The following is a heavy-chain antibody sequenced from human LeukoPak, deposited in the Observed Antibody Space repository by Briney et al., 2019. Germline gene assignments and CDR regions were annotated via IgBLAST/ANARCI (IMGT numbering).Heavy chain of an antibody. CDR1: GFTFSSYS. J-gene: IGHJ4*02. Sequence: GGSLRLSCAASGFTFSSYSMNWVRQAPGKGLEWVSSISSSSSSYIYYADSVKGRFTISRDNAKNSLYLQMNSLRVEDTAVFYCARGSYNLVGDYWGQGTLVTVSS. V-gene: IGHV3-21*01. D-gene: IGHD1-14*01. CDR3: ARGSYNLVGDY. CDR2: ISSSSSSYI.